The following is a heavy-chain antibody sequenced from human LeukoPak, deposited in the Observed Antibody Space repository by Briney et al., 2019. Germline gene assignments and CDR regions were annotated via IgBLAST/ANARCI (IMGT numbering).Heavy chain of an antibody. V-gene: IGHV3-21*01. J-gene: IGHJ5*02. CDR3: ARTVFGAYNWFDP. D-gene: IGHD3-3*01. CDR1: GFTFDDYA. CDR2: ISSASNYI. Sequence: GRSLRLSCAASGFTFDDYAMYWVRQAPGKGLEWVSSISSASNYINYEDSVKGRFTISRDNAKRSLYLQMNSLRVDDTAVYYCARTVFGAYNWFDPWGQGALVTVSS.